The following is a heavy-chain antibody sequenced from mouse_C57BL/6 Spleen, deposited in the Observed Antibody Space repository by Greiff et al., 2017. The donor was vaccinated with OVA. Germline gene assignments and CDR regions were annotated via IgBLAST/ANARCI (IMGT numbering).Heavy chain of an antibody. CDR3: ARQAIRYFDY. CDR1: GFTFSSYT. J-gene: IGHJ2*01. D-gene: IGHD1-2*01. CDR2: ISGGGGNT. V-gene: IGHV5-9*01. Sequence: DVKLQESGGGLVKPGGSLKLSCAASGFTFSSYTMSWVRQTPEKGLEWVATISGGGGNTYYPDSVKGRFTISRDNAKNTLYLQMSSLRSEDTALYYCARQAIRYFDYWGQGTTLTVSS.